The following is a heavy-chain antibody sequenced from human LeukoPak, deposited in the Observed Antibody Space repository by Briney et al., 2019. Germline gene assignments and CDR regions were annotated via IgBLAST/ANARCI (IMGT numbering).Heavy chain of an antibody. CDR2: TYYRSKWSY. Sequence: SQTLSLTCAISGDSVSSNTAAWNWIRQSPSRGLEWLGRTYYRSKWSYDYAVSVKGRMTINPDTSKNQLSLQVNSVIPGDTAVYFCASSLDTATIYWGQGTLVTVSS. V-gene: IGHV6-1*01. J-gene: IGHJ4*02. CDR1: GDSVSSNTAA. D-gene: IGHD3-9*01. CDR3: ASSLDTATIY.